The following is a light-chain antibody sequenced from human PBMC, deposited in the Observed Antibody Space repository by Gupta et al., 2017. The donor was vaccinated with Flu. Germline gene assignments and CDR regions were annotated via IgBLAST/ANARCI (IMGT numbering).Light chain of an antibody. CDR3: SSYTSSGTWV. CDR2: DVT. J-gene: IGLJ3*02. Sequence: QSALTQPASVSGSPGQSLPLPCTGPSSDVGGYNYVSCDQHHPGQAPKLMIFDVTNRPSVVSNRFSGSKSGNTASLTISGLQAEDEADYYCSSYTSSGTWVFGGGTKLTVL. V-gene: IGLV2-14*01. CDR1: SSDVGGYNY.